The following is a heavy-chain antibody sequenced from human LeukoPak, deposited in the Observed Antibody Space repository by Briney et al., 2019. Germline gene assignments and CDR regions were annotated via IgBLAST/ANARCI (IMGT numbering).Heavy chain of an antibody. J-gene: IGHJ5*02. CDR1: GFTFSSYR. V-gene: IGHV3-21*01. CDR2: ISSSSSYI. CDR3: ARLITGQEWFDP. Sequence: GGSLRLSCAASGFTFSSYRMNWVRQAPGKGLEWVSSISSSSSYIYYADSVKGRFTISRDNAKNSLYLQMNSLSAGDTAVYYCARLITGQEWFDPWGQGTLVTVSS. D-gene: IGHD1-20*01.